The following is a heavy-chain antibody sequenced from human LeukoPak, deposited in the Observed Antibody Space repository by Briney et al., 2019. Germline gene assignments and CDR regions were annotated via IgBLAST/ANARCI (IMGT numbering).Heavy chain of an antibody. Sequence: GGSLRLSCVASGFTFSSYAMHWVRQAPGKGLEWVAVISFDGRNKYYADSVKGRFTISRDNFKNTLDLQMNSLRAEDTALYYCAREYIQYSYGYGGAVYWGQGTLVTVSS. CDR1: GFTFSSYA. D-gene: IGHD5-18*01. CDR3: AREYIQYSYGYGGAVY. CDR2: ISFDGRNK. J-gene: IGHJ4*02. V-gene: IGHV3-30*04.